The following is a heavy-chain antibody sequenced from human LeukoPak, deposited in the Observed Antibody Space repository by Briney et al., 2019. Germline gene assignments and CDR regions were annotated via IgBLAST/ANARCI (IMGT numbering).Heavy chain of an antibody. CDR3: AKEEGYCNAGSCYPAI. D-gene: IGHD2-15*01. Sequence: GGSLRLSCAASGFIFSNFGLHWVRQAPGKGLEWVAMISYDGSNKYYADSVKGRLTISRDNSKNTLYLQLNSLRTADTAVYYCAKEEGYCNAGSCYPAIWGQGTMVTVSS. V-gene: IGHV3-30*18. J-gene: IGHJ3*02. CDR2: ISYDGSNK. CDR1: GFIFSNFG.